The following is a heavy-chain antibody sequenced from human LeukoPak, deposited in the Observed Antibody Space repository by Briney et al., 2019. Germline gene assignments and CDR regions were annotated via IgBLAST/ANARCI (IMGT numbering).Heavy chain of an antibody. J-gene: IGHJ3*01. D-gene: IGHD3-10*01. CDR1: GGSIRSYY. Sequence: PSETLSLPCTVSGGSIRSYYWGWLRQPPGKGLEWICYVYYTGNTNYNPSLKSRVTISLDTSKNQFSLKLSSVTAADTAVYYCARDRGVGGSAAIDAFDVWGQGTMATVSS. V-gene: IGHV4-59*01. CDR3: ARDRGVGGSAAIDAFDV. CDR2: VYYTGNT.